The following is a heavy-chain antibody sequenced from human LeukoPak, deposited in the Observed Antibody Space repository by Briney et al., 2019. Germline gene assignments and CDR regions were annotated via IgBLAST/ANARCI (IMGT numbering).Heavy chain of an antibody. CDR1: GASISSNTHY. J-gene: IGHJ5*02. Sequence: SETLSLTCPVSGASISSNTHYWGWIRQPPGKVMEWIGTMYYGGTSYYNPSLRSRVAMSLDTSKNRFSLKVNSVTAADTAVYYCARDRRDGHNLASFDPWGQGTLVTVSS. CDR2: MYYGGTS. CDR3: ARDRRDGHNLASFDP. V-gene: IGHV4-39*07. D-gene: IGHD5-24*01.